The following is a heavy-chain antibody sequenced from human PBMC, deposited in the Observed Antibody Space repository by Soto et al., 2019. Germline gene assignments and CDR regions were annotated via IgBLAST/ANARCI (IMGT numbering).Heavy chain of an antibody. J-gene: IGHJ4*02. CDR3: AKGLSYYDSSGYCIFDY. Sequence: PGGSLRLSCAASGFTFSSYAMSWVRQAPGKGLEWVSAISGSGGSTYYADSVKGRFTISRDNSKNTLYLQMNSLRAEDTAVYYCAKGLSYYDSSGYCIFDYWGQGTLVTVSS. CDR1: GFTFSSYA. D-gene: IGHD3-22*01. V-gene: IGHV3-23*01. CDR2: ISGSGGST.